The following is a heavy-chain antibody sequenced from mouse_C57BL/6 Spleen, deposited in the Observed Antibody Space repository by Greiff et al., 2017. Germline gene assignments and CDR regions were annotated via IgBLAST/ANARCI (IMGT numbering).Heavy chain of an antibody. Sequence: VQLQQSGPELVKPGASVKIPCKASGYTFTDYNMDWVKQSPGKSLEWIGDINPNNGGTIYNQKFKGKATLTVDKSSSTAYMELRSLTSEDTAVYYCARSYRGYDRQGFAYWGQGTLVTVSA. CDR3: ARSYRGYDRQGFAY. CDR1: GYTFTDYN. CDR2: INPNNGGT. J-gene: IGHJ3*01. D-gene: IGHD2-2*01. V-gene: IGHV1-18*01.